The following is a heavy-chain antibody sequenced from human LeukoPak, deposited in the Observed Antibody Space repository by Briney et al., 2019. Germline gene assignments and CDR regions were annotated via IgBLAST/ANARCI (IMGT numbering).Heavy chain of an antibody. CDR1: GYIISGYY. CDR2: INPNSGDT. D-gene: IGHD2-15*01. V-gene: IGHV1-2*02. CDR3: ARDQVGAARFDS. J-gene: IGHJ4*02. Sequence: ATVKVTCTASGYIISGYYMHWVRQPPGQGLEWMGWINPNSGDTNYAQKFQGRVSMTMDTSISTAYMELSRLRSDDTAVYYCARDQVGAARFDSWGQGTLVTVSS.